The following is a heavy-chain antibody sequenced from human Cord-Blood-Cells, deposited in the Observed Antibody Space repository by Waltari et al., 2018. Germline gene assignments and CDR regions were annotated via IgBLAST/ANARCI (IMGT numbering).Heavy chain of an antibody. CDR1: GFTVRSTS. CDR3: ARDVSNYEGMDV. CDR2: IYSGGST. D-gene: IGHD4-4*01. J-gene: IGHJ6*02. Sequence: EVQLVESGGGLIQPGGSLRLSCAASGFTVRSTSMSWVRQAPGKGLEWVSVIYSGGSTYYADSVKGRFTISRDNSKNTLYLQMNSLRAEDTAVYYCARDVSNYEGMDVWGQGTTVTVSS. V-gene: IGHV3-53*01.